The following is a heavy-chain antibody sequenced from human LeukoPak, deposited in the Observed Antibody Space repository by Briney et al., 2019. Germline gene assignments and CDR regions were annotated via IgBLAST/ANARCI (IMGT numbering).Heavy chain of an antibody. J-gene: IGHJ4*02. D-gene: IGHD6-19*01. Sequence: GGSLRLSCAASGLTISSYSMNWVRQAPGKGLQWVSYISSSSSTIYYADSVKGRFTISRDNAKNSLYLQMNSLRAEDTAVYYCARGSIAVAGKFDYWGQGTLVTVSS. CDR1: GLTISSYS. CDR3: ARGSIAVAGKFDY. V-gene: IGHV3-48*01. CDR2: ISSSSSTI.